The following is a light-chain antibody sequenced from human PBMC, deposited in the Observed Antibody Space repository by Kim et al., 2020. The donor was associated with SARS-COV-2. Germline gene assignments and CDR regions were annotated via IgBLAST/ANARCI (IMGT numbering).Light chain of an antibody. CDR2: QDS. CDR3: QAWDSSTGGV. V-gene: IGLV3-1*01. CDR1: KLGDKY. J-gene: IGLJ2*01. Sequence: YELTQPPSVSVSPGQTASITCSGDKLGDKYACWYQQKPGQSPVLVIYQDSKRPSGIPERFSGSNSGNTATLTISGTQAMDEADYYCQAWDSSTGGVFGG.